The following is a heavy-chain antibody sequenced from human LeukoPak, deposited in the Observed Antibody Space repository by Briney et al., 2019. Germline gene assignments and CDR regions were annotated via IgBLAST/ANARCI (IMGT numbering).Heavy chain of an antibody. Sequence: SETLSLTCAVYGGSFSGYYWSWIRQPPGKGLEWIGEINHSGVTNYNPSLKSRVTMSVDTSKNQFSLKLSSGTAADTAVYYCARRGSYGSPPKTWGQGTPVTVSS. CDR3: ARRGSYGSPPKT. CDR2: INHSGVT. V-gene: IGHV4-34*01. D-gene: IGHD1-26*01. J-gene: IGHJ4*02. CDR1: GGSFSGYY.